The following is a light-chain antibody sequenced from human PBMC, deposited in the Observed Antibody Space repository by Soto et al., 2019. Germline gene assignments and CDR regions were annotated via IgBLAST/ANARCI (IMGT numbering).Light chain of an antibody. Sequence: QSVLTQPASVSGSPGQSITIPCTGTSSDIGGYNYVSWYQQHPGKAPKLLIYEVNYRPSGVSNRFSGSKSGNTASLTIYGLQADDEADYYCSSYTSNNTLFGGGTKLTVL. V-gene: IGLV2-14*01. CDR3: SSYTSNNTL. J-gene: IGLJ2*01. CDR1: SSDIGGYNY. CDR2: EVN.